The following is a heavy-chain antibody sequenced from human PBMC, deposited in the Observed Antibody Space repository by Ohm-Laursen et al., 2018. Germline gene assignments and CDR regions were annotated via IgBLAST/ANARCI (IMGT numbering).Heavy chain of an antibody. V-gene: IGHV1-2*02. CDR3: TREDY. CDR2: INPNSGIT. Sequence: ASVKVSCKASGYTFTDYYLQWVRQAPGQGLEWMGWINPNSGITVYAQNFQGRVTMTRDTSISTAYMELSSLTSDDTAVYYCTREDYWGQGTLVTVSS. J-gene: IGHJ4*02. CDR1: GYTFTDYY.